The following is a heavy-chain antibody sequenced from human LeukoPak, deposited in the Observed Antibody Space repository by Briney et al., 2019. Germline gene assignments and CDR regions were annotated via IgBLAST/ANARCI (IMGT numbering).Heavy chain of an antibody. J-gene: IGHJ6*03. CDR1: GYTFTSYG. Sequence: ASVKVSCKASGYTFTSYGISWVRQAPGQGLEWMGWISAYNGNTNYAQKLQGRVTMTTDTSTSTAYMELRSLRSDDTAVYYCARQWTTGSYYYYMDVWGKGTTVTVSS. CDR2: ISAYNGNT. CDR3: ARQWTTGSYYYYMDV. D-gene: IGHD4-17*01. V-gene: IGHV1-18*01.